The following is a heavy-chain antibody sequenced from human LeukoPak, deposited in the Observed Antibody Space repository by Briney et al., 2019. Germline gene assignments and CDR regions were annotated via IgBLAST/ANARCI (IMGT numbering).Heavy chain of an antibody. CDR2: IWYDGTNT. J-gene: IGHJ6*02. V-gene: IGHV3-33*01. D-gene: IGHD3-22*01. CDR1: GFTFSSYG. Sequence: GGSLRLSCAAPGFTFSSYGMHWVRQAPGKGLEWVAVIWYDGTNTYYADSVKGRFTISRDNSKNTLYLQMNSLRDEDTAVYYCARVRLGDYGLDVWGQGTTVTVSS. CDR3: ARVRLGDYGLDV.